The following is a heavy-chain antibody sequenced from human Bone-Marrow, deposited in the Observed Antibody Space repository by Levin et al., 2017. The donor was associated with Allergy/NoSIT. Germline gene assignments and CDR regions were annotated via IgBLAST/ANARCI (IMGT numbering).Heavy chain of an antibody. CDR1: GFTFSIYW. CDR2: INSDESRT. D-gene: IGHD3-22*01. J-gene: IGHJ4*02. Sequence: GGSLRLSCAASGFTFSIYWMHWVRQAPGKGLMGVSRINSDESRTNYADSVKGQFTISRDNAKNTLYLQMNSLRAEDTAVYYCARGYYDTSTYTASIWGQGTLVTVSS. CDR3: ARGYYDTSTYTASI. V-gene: IGHV3-74*01.